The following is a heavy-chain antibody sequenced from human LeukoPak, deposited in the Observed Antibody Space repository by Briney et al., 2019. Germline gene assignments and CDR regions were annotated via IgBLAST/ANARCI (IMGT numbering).Heavy chain of an antibody. Sequence: GGSLRLSCAASGFTFRSYAMSWVRQAPGKGLEWASGISVSGSTYYADSVKGRFTISRDNSKNTLYLQMNSLRAEDTAVYYCAKDRETGYCSSTSCYYYYYGMDVWGQGTTVTVSS. D-gene: IGHD2-2*03. V-gene: IGHV3-23*01. J-gene: IGHJ6*02. CDR3: AKDRETGYCSSTSCYYYYYGMDV. CDR2: ISVSGST. CDR1: GFTFRSYA.